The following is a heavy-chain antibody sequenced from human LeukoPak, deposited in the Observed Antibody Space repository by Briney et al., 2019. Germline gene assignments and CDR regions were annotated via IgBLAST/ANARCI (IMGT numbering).Heavy chain of an antibody. CDR3: ARSRIGWFDP. J-gene: IGHJ5*02. D-gene: IGHD1-26*01. V-gene: IGHV4-34*01. CDR1: GGSFSGYY. Sequence: SETLSLTCAVDGGSFSGYYWTWIRQPPGKGLEWIGEINHSGSTNYNPSLKSRVTISVDTSKSQFSLKLSSVTAADTAVYYCARSRIGWFDPWGQGTLVTVSS. CDR2: INHSGST.